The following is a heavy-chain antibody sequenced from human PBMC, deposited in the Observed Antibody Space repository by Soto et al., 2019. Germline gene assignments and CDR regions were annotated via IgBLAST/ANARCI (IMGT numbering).Heavy chain of an antibody. CDR3: AKASGRSWYNWFDP. J-gene: IGHJ5*02. Sequence: QVQLVQSGAEVKKPGSSVKVSCKASGGNFTSYAISWVRQAHGQGLEFMGGIVPLFGTTNYAHKFRGRVTVTADESTSTVYMEMSSLRSEDTAVFYCAKASGRSWYNWFDPWGQGTLVTVST. V-gene: IGHV1-69*01. CDR2: IVPLFGTT. D-gene: IGHD6-13*01. CDR1: GGNFTSYA.